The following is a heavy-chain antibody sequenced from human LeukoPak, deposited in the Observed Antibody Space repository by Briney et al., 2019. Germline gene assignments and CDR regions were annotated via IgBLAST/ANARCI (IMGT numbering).Heavy chain of an antibody. Sequence: GGTLRLSCAASGFTFSSYSMNWVRQAPGKGLEWVSYISSSSSYIYYADSVKGRFTISRDNAKNSLYLQMNSLRAEDTAVYYCARDRMTTVTMHDYWGQGTLVTVSS. CDR1: GFTFSSYS. D-gene: IGHD4-17*01. CDR2: ISSSSSYI. CDR3: ARDRMTTVTMHDY. J-gene: IGHJ4*02. V-gene: IGHV3-21*01.